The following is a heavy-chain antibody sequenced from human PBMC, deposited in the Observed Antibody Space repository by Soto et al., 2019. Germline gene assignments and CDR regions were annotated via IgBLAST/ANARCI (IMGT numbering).Heavy chain of an antibody. J-gene: IGHJ4*02. Sequence: SETLSLTCTVSGGSISSYYWIWIRQPPGKGLEWIGYIYYSGSTNYNPSLKSRVTISVDTSKNQFSLKLSSVTAADTAVYYCARLALGATTSYFDYWGQGTLVTVSS. CDR1: GGSISSYY. CDR2: IYYSGST. D-gene: IGHD1-26*01. CDR3: ARLALGATTSYFDY. V-gene: IGHV4-59*01.